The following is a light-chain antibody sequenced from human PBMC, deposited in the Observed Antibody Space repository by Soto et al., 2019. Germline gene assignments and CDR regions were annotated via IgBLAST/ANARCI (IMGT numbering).Light chain of an antibody. CDR3: QQDYDWPSLT. Sequence: IILKLSAGTLSLYPGERATLSCRASQSVSSSYLAWYQQKPGQAPRLLIYGASTRATDIPPRFSGSGSGTEFSLSISSLQSTDFAVYYCQQDYDWPSLTFGGGTKLDI. CDR1: QSVSSSY. CDR2: GAS. V-gene: IGKV3D-7*01. J-gene: IGKJ4*01.